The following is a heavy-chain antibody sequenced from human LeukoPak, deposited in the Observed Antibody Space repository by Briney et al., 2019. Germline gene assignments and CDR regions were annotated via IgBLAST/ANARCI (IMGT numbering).Heavy chain of an antibody. V-gene: IGHV4-39*01. Sequence: SETLSLTCTVSGGSISSPTYYWAWIRQPPGKGLEWIRTIHYSGSTYDNPSLKSRFTISVDTSKNQFFLMLSSVTAADTAVYYCARLGGYHDPPDYWGQGTLVTVSS. CDR3: ARLGGYHDPPDY. J-gene: IGHJ4*02. CDR1: GGSISSPTYY. CDR2: IHYSGST. D-gene: IGHD3-16*02.